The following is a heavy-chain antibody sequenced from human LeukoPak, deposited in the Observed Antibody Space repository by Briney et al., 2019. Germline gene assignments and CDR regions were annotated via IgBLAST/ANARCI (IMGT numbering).Heavy chain of an antibody. CDR2: ISGSGSST. J-gene: IGHJ4*02. CDR1: GFTFSSYA. V-gene: IGHV3-23*01. Sequence: GGSLRLSCAASGFTFSSYAMSWVRQAPGKGLECVSTISGSGSSTYYADSVKGRFTISRDNSKNTLYLQMNSLIAEDTAVYYCAKRPPKDKFGSSPFDFWGQGTLVTVSS. D-gene: IGHD6-6*01. CDR3: AKRPPKDKFGSSPFDF.